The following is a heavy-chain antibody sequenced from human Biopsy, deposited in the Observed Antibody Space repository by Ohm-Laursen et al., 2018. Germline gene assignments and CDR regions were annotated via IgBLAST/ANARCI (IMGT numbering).Heavy chain of an antibody. CDR2: MSPNTGNT. D-gene: IGHD1-26*01. CDR1: GYTFTSHD. V-gene: IGHV1-8*01. J-gene: IGHJ4*02. Sequence: SVKVSCKVSGYTFTSHDINWVRQATGQGLEWMGWMSPNTGNTVYAQRFQDRVTMTSDTSTGTAYMELTSLTSDDTAVYFCARWETTLGRSLGSWGQGTLVAVSS. CDR3: ARWETTLGRSLGS.